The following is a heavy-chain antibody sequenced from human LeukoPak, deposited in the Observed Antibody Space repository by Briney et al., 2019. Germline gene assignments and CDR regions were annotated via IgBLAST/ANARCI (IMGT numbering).Heavy chain of an antibody. CDR2: INPNSGGT. Sequence: ASVKVSCKASGYSFTGHYMHWVRQAPGQGLEWMGWINPNSGGTNYAQKFQGRVTMTRDTSISTAYMELSRLRSDDTAVYYCARDLWKLTYYYDSSGYSVAFQHWGQGTLVTVSS. D-gene: IGHD3-22*01. CDR3: ARDLWKLTYYYDSSGYSVAFQH. V-gene: IGHV1-2*02. J-gene: IGHJ1*01. CDR1: GYSFTGHY.